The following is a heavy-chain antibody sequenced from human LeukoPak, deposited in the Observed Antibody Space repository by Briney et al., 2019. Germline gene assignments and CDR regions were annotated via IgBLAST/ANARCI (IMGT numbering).Heavy chain of an antibody. CDR3: ARGLVGATSRNWFDY. CDR1: GFTSSTYS. Sequence: GGSLRLSCTASGFTSSTYSMNWVRQAPGKGLEWVSSISSSSSYIYCADSVKGRFTISRDNAENSLYLQMNSLTAEDTAVYYCARGLVGATSRNWFDYWGQGTLVTVSS. V-gene: IGHV3-21*01. J-gene: IGHJ4*02. D-gene: IGHD1-26*01. CDR2: ISSSSSYI.